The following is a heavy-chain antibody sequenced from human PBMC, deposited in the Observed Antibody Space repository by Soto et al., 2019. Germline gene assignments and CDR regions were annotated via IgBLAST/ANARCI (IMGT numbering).Heavy chain of an antibody. CDR2: MNPNSGNT. V-gene: IGHV1-8*01. CDR3: AREMTIRGMDV. Sequence: QVQLVQSGAEVKKPGASVKVSCKASGYTFTSYDINWVRQATGQGLEWMGWMNPNSGNTGYAQKFQRXVTMTRNTSLTTAYMELSSLRSEDTAVYYCAREMTIRGMDVWGQGTTVTVSS. J-gene: IGHJ6*02. CDR1: GYTFTSYD. D-gene: IGHD4-17*01.